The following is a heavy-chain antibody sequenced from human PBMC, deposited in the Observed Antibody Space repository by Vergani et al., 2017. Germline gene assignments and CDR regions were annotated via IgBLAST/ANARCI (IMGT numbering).Heavy chain of an antibody. CDR1: GGTFSSYA. D-gene: IGHD2-2*01. CDR3: AGRGGTSSYGDQYYFDY. Sequence: QVQLVQSGAEVKKPGSSVKVSCKASGGTFSSYAIRWVRQAPGQGLEWMGRIIPILGIANYAQKFQGRVTITADKSTSAAYMELSSLRSEDTAVYYCAGRGGTSSYGDQYYFDYWGQGTLVTVSS. CDR2: IIPILGIA. J-gene: IGHJ4*02. V-gene: IGHV1-69*04.